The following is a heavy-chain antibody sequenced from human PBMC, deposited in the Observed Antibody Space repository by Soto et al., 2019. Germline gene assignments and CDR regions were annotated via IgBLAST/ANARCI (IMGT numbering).Heavy chain of an antibody. Sequence: QVQLVQSGAEVKKPGSSVKVSCKASGGTFSSYAISWVRQAPGQGLEWMGGIIPIFGTANYAQKFQGRVTITADESTSTDYMELSRLRSDDTAVYYGARDRSPGQPEAGMDVWGQGTTVTVSS. CDR1: GGTFSSYA. CDR3: ARDRSPGQPEAGMDV. D-gene: IGHD6-13*01. CDR2: IIPIFGTA. J-gene: IGHJ6*02. V-gene: IGHV1-69*01.